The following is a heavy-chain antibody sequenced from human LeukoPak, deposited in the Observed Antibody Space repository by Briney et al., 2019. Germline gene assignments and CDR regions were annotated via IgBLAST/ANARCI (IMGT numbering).Heavy chain of an antibody. J-gene: IGHJ5*02. CDR2: IYYSGTT. Sequence: SETLSLTCTVSGGSISTTSYFWAWIRQPPGEGLEWIGSIYYSGTTYYNSSLKSRVTISVERSKNHFSLNLSSLTAADTAVYYCARDRSWGSYRRNWFDPWGQGTLVTVSS. D-gene: IGHD3-16*02. CDR3: ARDRSWGSYRRNWFDP. CDR1: GGSISTTSYF. V-gene: IGHV4-39*07.